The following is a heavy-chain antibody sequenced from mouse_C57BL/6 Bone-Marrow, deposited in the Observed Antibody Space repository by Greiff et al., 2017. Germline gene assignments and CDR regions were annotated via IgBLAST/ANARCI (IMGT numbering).Heavy chain of an antibody. Sequence: EVQLVESGEGLVKPGGSLKLSCAASGFTFSSYAMSWVRQTPEKRLEWVAYISSGGEYIYYAETVKGRVTISRDNARNTLYLQMSSLKSEDSAMYYCTREGYYSNPWFAYWGHGTLVTVSS. CDR1: GFTFSSYA. D-gene: IGHD2-5*01. CDR3: TREGYYSNPWFAY. CDR2: ISSGGEYI. J-gene: IGHJ3*01. V-gene: IGHV5-9-1*02.